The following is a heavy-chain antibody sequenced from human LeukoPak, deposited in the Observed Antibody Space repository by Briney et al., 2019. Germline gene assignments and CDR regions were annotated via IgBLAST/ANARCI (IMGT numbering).Heavy chain of an antibody. CDR3: ARHFAYDFWSGPSGYNWFDP. Sequence: ASVKVSCKASGYTFTSYYMHWVRQAPGQGLEWMGIINPSGGSTSYAQKFQGRVTMTRDMSTSTAYMELRSLRSDDTAVYYCARHFAYDFWSGPSGYNWFDPWGQGTLVTVSS. CDR1: GYTFTSYY. CDR2: INPSGGST. D-gene: IGHD3-3*01. V-gene: IGHV1-46*01. J-gene: IGHJ5*02.